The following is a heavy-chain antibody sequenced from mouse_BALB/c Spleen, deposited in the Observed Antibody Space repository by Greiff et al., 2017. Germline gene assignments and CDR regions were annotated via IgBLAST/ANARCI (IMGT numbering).Heavy chain of an antibody. J-gene: IGHJ4*01. CDR2: IDPENGNT. D-gene: IGHD2-14*01. CDR3: ARLNRYDDAMDY. CDR1: GFNIQDYY. Sequence: VQLKQSGAELVRPGALVKLSCKASGFNIQDYYMPWVKQRPEQGLEWIGWIDPENGNTIYDPKFQGKASITADTSSNTAYLQLSSLTSEDTAVYYCARLNRYDDAMDYWGQGTSVTVSS. V-gene: IGHV14-1*02.